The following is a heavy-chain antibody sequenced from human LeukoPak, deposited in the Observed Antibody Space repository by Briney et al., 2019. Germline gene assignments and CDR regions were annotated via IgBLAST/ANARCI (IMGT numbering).Heavy chain of an antibody. J-gene: IGHJ4*02. CDR3: ARVRYSSSWLSDY. V-gene: IGHV3-30*01. D-gene: IGHD6-13*01. Sequence: GGSLRLSCAASGFTFSSYAMHWVRQAPGKGLEWVAVISYDGSNKYYADSVKGRFTISRDNSKNTLYLQMNSLRAEDTAVYYCARVRYSSSWLSDYWGQGTLVTASS. CDR1: GFTFSSYA. CDR2: ISYDGSNK.